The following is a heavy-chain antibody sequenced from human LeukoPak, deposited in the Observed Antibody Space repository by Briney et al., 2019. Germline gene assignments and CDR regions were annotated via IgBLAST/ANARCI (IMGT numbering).Heavy chain of an antibody. CDR1: GGSFSGYY. V-gene: IGHV4-34*01. Sequence: SETLSLTCAVYGGSFSGYYWSWIRQPPGKRLEWIGEINHSGSTNYNPSLKSRVTISVDTSKNQFSLKLSSVTAADTAVYYCARGIRFSYSSSWYVRSAYFDYWGQGTLVTVSS. CDR2: INHSGST. D-gene: IGHD6-13*01. J-gene: IGHJ4*02. CDR3: ARGIRFSYSSSWYVRSAYFDY.